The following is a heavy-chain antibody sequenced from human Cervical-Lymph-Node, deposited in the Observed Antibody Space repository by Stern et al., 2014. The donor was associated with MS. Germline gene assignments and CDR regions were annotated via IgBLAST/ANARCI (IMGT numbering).Heavy chain of an antibody. J-gene: IGHJ6*02. CDR2: IYSSGAT. CDR1: VGSISDYY. Sequence: QVQLQESGPGLVKPSETLSLTCTVSVGSISDYYWNWIRQPAGKGLEWIGRIYSSGATNYNPSLKSRVTMSVDTPKNQFALKLTSRSAADTAVYYCARQTSVTSSLNFYYGMDVWGQGTTVTVSS. D-gene: IGHD4-17*01. V-gene: IGHV4-4*07. CDR3: ARQTSVTSSLNFYYGMDV.